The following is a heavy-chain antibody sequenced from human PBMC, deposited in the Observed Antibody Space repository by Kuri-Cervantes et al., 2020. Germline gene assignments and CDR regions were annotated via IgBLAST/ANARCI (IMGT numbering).Heavy chain of an antibody. Sequence: GGSLRLSCEASGFTFSSYAMHWVRQAPGKGLAWVAVISYDGSNKYYADSVKGRFTISRDNSKNTLYLQMNSPRAEDTAVYYCAREGMLWFREQGWFDPWGQGTLVTVSS. CDR2: ISYDGSNK. D-gene: IGHD3-10*01. CDR3: AREGMLWFREQGWFDP. CDR1: GFTFSSYA. J-gene: IGHJ5*02. V-gene: IGHV3-30-3*01.